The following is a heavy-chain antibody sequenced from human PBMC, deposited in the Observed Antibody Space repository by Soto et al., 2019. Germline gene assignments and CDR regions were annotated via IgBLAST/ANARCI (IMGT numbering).Heavy chain of an antibody. J-gene: IGHJ6*02. CDR2: IDPSDSYT. CDR1: GYSFTSYW. Sequence: GESLKISCKGSGYSFTSYWISWVRQMPGKGLEWMGRIDPSDSYTNYSPSFQGHVTISADKSISTAYLQWSSLKASDTAMYYCARHFPCSGGSCYSVSYYYYGMDVWGQGTTVTVSS. D-gene: IGHD2-15*01. CDR3: ARHFPCSGGSCYSVSYYYYGMDV. V-gene: IGHV5-10-1*01.